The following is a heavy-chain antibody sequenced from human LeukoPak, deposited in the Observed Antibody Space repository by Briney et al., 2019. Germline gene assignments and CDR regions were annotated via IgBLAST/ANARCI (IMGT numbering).Heavy chain of an antibody. V-gene: IGHV3-21*01. D-gene: IGHD4-17*01. CDR2: FSSSSSDI. CDR3: ARDTDYGDSGLDY. J-gene: IGHJ4*02. CDR1: GFTFSSYS. Sequence: GGSLRLSCAASGFTFSSYSMNWVRQAPGKGLEWVSSFSSSSSDIDYADSVKGRFTISRDNAKNSLYLQMNSLRAEDTDVYYCARDTDYGDSGLDYWGQGILVTVSS.